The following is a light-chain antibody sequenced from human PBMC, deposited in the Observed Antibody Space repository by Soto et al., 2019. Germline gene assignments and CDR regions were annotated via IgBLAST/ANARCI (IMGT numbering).Light chain of an antibody. J-gene: IGLJ3*02. CDR2: RND. CDR3: AAWDDSLSGRV. Sequence: QSVLTQSPSASGTPGQRVTISCSGSSSNIGSNYVYWYQQLPGTAPKVLIYRNDQRPSGVPDRFSGSKSGTSASLAISGLRSEDEANYYCAAWDDSLSGRVFGGGTKLTVL. CDR1: SSNIGSNY. V-gene: IGLV1-47*01.